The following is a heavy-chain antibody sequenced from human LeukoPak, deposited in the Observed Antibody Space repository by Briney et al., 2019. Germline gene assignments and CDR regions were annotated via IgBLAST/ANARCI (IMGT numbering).Heavy chain of an antibody. CDR2: IVVGSGNT. J-gene: IGHJ6*04. D-gene: IGHD3-10*01. Sequence: TSVKVSCKASGFTFTSSAVQWVRQARGQRLEWIGWIVVGSGNTNYAQKFQERVTITRDMSTSTAYMELSSLRSEDTAVHYCAADRLLWFGELPIHGMDVWGKGTTVTVSS. CDR1: GFTFTSSA. CDR3: AADRLLWFGELPIHGMDV. V-gene: IGHV1-58*01.